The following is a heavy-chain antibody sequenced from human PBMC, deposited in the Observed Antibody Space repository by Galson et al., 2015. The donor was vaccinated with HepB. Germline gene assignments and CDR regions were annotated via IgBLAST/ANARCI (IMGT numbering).Heavy chain of an antibody. D-gene: IGHD5-18*01. CDR3: ASGWLQRPDAFDI. Sequence: SLRLSCAASGFTFNRHWMSWVRQAPGEGLEWVANIREDGRDKYYVDSVKGRFTISRDNAKNSLYLQMNNLRAEDTAVYYCASGWLQRPDAFDIWGQGTMVTVSS. CDR1: GFTFNRHW. V-gene: IGHV3-7*01. CDR2: IREDGRDK. J-gene: IGHJ3*02.